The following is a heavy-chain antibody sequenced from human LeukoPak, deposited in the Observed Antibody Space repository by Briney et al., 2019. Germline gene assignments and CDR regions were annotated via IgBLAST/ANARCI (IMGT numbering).Heavy chain of an antibody. J-gene: IGHJ5*02. V-gene: IGHV7-4-1*02. CDR2: INTNTGNP. D-gene: IGHD6-19*01. CDR1: GYTFTSYA. CDR3: ARNIAVAGHNWFDP. Sequence: ASVKVSCKASGYTFTSYAMNWVRQAPGQGLEWMGWINTNTGNPTYAQGFTGRFVFSLDTSVSTAYLQISSLKAEDTAVYYCARNIAVAGHNWFDPWGQGTLVTVSS.